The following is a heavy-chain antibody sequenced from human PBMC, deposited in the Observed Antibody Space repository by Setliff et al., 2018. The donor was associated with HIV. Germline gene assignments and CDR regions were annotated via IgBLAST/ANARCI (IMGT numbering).Heavy chain of an antibody. CDR2: ITGSSSHI. CDR3: ARGYCSSTSCYVSRGSGFNWFDP. Sequence: GGSLRLSCAASGFTFSSYTMNWVRQAPGKGLEWVSYITGSSSHIYYADSVKGRFTISRDNAKNSLYLQMNSLRAEDTAVYYCARGYCSSTSCYVSRGSGFNWFDPWGQGTLVTVSS. CDR1: GFTFSSYT. V-gene: IGHV3-21*01. D-gene: IGHD2-2*01. J-gene: IGHJ5*02.